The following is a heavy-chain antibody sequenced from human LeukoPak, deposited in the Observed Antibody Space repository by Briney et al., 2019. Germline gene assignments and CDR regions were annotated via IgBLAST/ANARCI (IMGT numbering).Heavy chain of an antibody. V-gene: IGHV4-31*03. CDR1: GGSISSGGYY. J-gene: IGHJ6*02. Sequence: SQTLSLTCTVSGGSISSGGYYWSWIRQHPGKGLEWIGYIYYSGSTYYNPSLKSRVTISVDTSKNQFSLKLSSVTAADTAVYYCARGGYDSSGLQIVYYYYGMDVWGQGTTVTVSS. D-gene: IGHD3-22*01. CDR3: ARGGYDSSGLQIVYYYYGMDV. CDR2: IYYSGST.